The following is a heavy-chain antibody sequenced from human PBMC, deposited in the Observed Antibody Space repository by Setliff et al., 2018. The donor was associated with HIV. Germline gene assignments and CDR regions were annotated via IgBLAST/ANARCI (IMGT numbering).Heavy chain of an antibody. CDR3: ARKLYYYDTSDMGWFGP. Sequence: PGGSLRLSCAASGFTFSNYAMSWVRRAPGKGLEWVSAISGSGDNTYYADSVKGRFTISRDNSKNTLCLEINSLRVEDTAVFFCARKLYYYDTSDMGWFGPWGQGTLVTVSS. D-gene: IGHD3-22*01. J-gene: IGHJ5*02. CDR2: ISGSGDNT. V-gene: IGHV3-23*01. CDR1: GFTFSNYA.